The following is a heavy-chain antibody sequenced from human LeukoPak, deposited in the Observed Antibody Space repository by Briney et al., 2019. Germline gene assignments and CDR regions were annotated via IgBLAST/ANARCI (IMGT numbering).Heavy chain of an antibody. Sequence: GSLRLSCAASGFTFRSNTMSWVRQAPGRGLEWVSVISGSGSSTYYADSVKGRFTISRDNSKNTLYLQMNSLRAEDTAVYYCAKESPPTVVIGYWGQGTLVTVSS. CDR2: ISGSGSST. CDR3: AKESPPTVVIGY. V-gene: IGHV3-23*01. J-gene: IGHJ4*02. D-gene: IGHD4-23*01. CDR1: GFTFRSNT.